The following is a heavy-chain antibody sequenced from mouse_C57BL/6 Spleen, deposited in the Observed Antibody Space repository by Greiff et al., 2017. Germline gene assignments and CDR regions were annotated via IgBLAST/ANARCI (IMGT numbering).Heavy chain of an antibody. CDR2: ISSGSSTI. J-gene: IGHJ3*01. CDR1: GFTFSDYG. D-gene: IGHD2-12*01. V-gene: IGHV5-17*01. CDR3: AGGLRRGGAWFAY. Sequence: EVQVVESGGGLVKPGGSLKLSCAASGFTFSDYGMHWVRQAPEKGLEWVAYISSGSSTIYYADTVKGRFTISRDNAKNTLFLQMTSLRSEDTAMYYCAGGLRRGGAWFAYWGQGTLVTVSA.